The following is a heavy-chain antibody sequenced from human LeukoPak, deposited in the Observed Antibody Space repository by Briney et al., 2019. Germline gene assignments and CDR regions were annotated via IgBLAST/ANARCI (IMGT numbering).Heavy chain of an antibody. Sequence: GASVEVSCKASGGTFSSYAISWVRQAPGQGLEWMGGIIPIFGTANYAQKFQGRATITADESTSTAYMELSSLRSEDTAVYYCARGPRVYYDSSGYPYFDYWGQGTLVTVSS. CDR1: GGTFSSYA. J-gene: IGHJ4*02. CDR2: IIPIFGTA. CDR3: ARGPRVYYDSSGYPYFDY. V-gene: IGHV1-69*13. D-gene: IGHD3-22*01.